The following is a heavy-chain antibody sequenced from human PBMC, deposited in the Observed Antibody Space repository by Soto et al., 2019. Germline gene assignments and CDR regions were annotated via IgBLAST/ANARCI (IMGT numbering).Heavy chain of an antibody. CDR1: GCSISSSSYY. Sequence: PSETLSLTCTVSGCSISSSSYYWGWIRQPPGKGLEWFGSIYYSGSTYYNPSLKSRVTISVDRSKNQFSLKLSSVTAADTAVYYCAREYNYDSSGIGFDSWGQGTLVTVSS. D-gene: IGHD3-22*01. J-gene: IGHJ4*02. CDR3: AREYNYDSSGIGFDS. CDR2: IYYSGST. V-gene: IGHV4-39*07.